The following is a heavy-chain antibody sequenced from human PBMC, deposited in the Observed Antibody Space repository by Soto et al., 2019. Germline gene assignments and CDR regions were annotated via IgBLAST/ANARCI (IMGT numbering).Heavy chain of an antibody. Sequence: KVSCKGSGYSFTSYWIGWVRQMPGKGLEWMGIIYPGDSDTRYSPSFQGQVTISADKSISTAYLQWSSLKASDTAMYYCARPLPMITFGGVIPGAFGIWGQGTMVTVSS. D-gene: IGHD3-16*02. CDR2: IYPGDSDT. J-gene: IGHJ3*02. CDR1: GYSFTSYW. CDR3: ARPLPMITFGGVIPGAFGI. V-gene: IGHV5-51*01.